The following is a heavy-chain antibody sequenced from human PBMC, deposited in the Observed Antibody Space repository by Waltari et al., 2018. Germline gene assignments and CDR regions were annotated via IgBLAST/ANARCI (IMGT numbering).Heavy chain of an antibody. V-gene: IGHV1-2*02. J-gene: IGHJ4*02. CDR2: INPNSEGT. CDR3: ARDEGGQWLVLDY. Sequence: QVQLVQSGAEVKKPGASVKVSCKASGYTFTGYYMHWVRQAPGQGLEWMGWINPNSEGTNYAQKFQGRVTMTTDTSTSTAYMELRSLRSDDTAVYYCARDEGGQWLVLDYWGQGTLVTVSS. CDR1: GYTFTGYY. D-gene: IGHD6-19*01.